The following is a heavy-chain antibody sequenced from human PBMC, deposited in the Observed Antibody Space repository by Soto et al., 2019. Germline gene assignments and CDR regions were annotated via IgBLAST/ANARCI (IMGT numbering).Heavy chain of an antibody. Sequence: GSLRLSCAASGFEFSSYEMNWVRQAPGKGLEWVSYISSSGGTMSYADSVKGRFTISRDNAKDSLYLQMNSLRAEDTAVYYCARDFDCDSWGQGTLVTVSS. CDR2: ISSSGGTM. CDR3: ARDFDCDS. D-gene: IGHD3-9*01. J-gene: IGHJ5*01. CDR1: GFEFSSYE. V-gene: IGHV3-48*03.